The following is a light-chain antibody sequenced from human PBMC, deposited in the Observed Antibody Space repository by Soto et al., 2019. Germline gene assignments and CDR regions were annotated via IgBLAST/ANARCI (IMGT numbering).Light chain of an antibody. J-gene: IGKJ2*01. V-gene: IGKV3-20*01. Sequence: EIVLTQSPGTLSLSPGERATLSCRASQSVSSSYLAWYQQKPGQAPRLLIYDASSRATGIPDRFSGSGSGTDFTLTISRLEPEDSAVYYCQQYGSSPMYTFGQGTKLEIK. CDR3: QQYGSSPMYT. CDR2: DAS. CDR1: QSVSSSY.